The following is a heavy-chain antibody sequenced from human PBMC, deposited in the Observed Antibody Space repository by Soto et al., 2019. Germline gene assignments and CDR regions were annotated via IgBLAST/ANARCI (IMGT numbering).Heavy chain of an antibody. CDR3: ARERTDCGGDCPNWFDP. V-gene: IGHV3-48*03. J-gene: IGHJ5*02. D-gene: IGHD2-21*02. Sequence: PGGSLRLSCAASGFTFSSYEMNWVRQAPGKGLEWVSYISSSGSTIYYADSVKGRFTISRDNAENSLYLQMNSLRAEDTAVYYCARERTDCGGDCPNWFDPWGQGTLVTVSS. CDR1: GFTFSSYE. CDR2: ISSSGSTI.